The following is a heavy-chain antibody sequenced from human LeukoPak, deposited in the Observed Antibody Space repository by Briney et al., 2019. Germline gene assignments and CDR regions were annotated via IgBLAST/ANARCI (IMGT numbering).Heavy chain of an antibody. J-gene: IGHJ4*02. CDR1: GFTFITYW. V-gene: IGHV3-7*01. CDR2: INQDGSEK. D-gene: IGHD6-13*01. Sequence: GGSLRLSCAASGFTFITYWMSWVRQAPGKGLEWVANINQDGSEKYYVDSVKGRFTISRDNAKNSLYLQMNSLRAEDTAVYYCAREGIAAAGIDYWGQGTLVTVSS. CDR3: AREGIAAAGIDY.